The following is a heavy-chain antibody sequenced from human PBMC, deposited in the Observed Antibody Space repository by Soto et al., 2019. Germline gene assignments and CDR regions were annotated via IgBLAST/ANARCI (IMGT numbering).Heavy chain of an antibody. V-gene: IGHV4-31*03. CDR2: ISHSGST. D-gene: IGHD5-18*01. Sequence: QVQLQESGPGLVKPSQTLSLSCTVSGGSISSAAYYWSWIRQHPGKGLEWIGYISHSGSTYYTLSLKSRVIISADTSKIQFSLNLTSVTAADTAVYYCAREYTYGSNFFDCWGQGALVTVSS. J-gene: IGHJ4*02. CDR3: AREYTYGSNFFDC. CDR1: GGSISSAAYY.